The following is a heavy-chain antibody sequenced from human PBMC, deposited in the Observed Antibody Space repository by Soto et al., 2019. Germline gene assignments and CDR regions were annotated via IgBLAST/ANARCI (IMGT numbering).Heavy chain of an antibody. D-gene: IGHD2-21*02. Sequence: QVQLVESGGGVVQPGRSLRLSCAASGFTFSSYGMHWVRQAPGKGLEWVAIISYDGSNKNSADSVKGRFTISRDNSKNTLYLLMNSLRADDTAVYYCAKDLLLADNYYYYGVDVWGQGTTVTVSS. V-gene: IGHV3-30*18. CDR3: AKDLLLADNYYYYGVDV. J-gene: IGHJ6*02. CDR1: GFTFSSYG. CDR2: ISYDGSNK.